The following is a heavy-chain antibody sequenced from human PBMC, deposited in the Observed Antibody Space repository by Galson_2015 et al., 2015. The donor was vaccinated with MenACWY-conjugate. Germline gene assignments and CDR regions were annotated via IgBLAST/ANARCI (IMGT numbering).Heavy chain of an antibody. CDR1: GGSISSGGYS. J-gene: IGHJ6*02. CDR2: IYHSGST. Sequence: TLSLTCTVSGGSISSGGYSWSWIRQPPGKGLEWIGYIYHSGSTYYNPSLKSRVTISVDRSKNQFSLKLSSVTAADTAVYYCARGGYCSGGSCLPYYYYGMDVWGQGTTVTVSS. D-gene: IGHD2-15*01. V-gene: IGHV4-30-2*01. CDR3: ARGGYCSGGSCLPYYYYGMDV.